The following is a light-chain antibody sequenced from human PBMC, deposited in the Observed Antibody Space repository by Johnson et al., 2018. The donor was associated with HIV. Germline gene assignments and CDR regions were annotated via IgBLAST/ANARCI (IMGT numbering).Light chain of an antibody. CDR3: GTWDSSLSSYV. CDR2: ENN. V-gene: IGLV1-51*02. Sequence: QLVLTQPPSVSAAPGQKVTISCSGSSSNIGNNYVSWYQQLPGTAPKLLIYENNKRPSGIPDRFSGSKSGTSATLGITRLQPGDEADYYCGTWDSSLSSYVFGTATKITVL. J-gene: IGLJ1*01. CDR1: SSNIGNNY.